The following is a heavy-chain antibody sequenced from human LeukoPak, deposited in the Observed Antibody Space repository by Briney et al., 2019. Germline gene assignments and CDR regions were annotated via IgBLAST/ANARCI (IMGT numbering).Heavy chain of an antibody. CDR1: GFTFSDYY. CDR3: ARDGEGVLGFDY. CDR2: ISYDGSNL. Sequence: GGSLRLSCAASGFTFSDYYMSWIRQAPGKGLEWVAVISYDGSNLDYADSVKGRFTISRDNSKNTLYLQMNSLRAEDTAVYYCARDGEGVLGFDYWGQGTLVTVSS. J-gene: IGHJ4*02. V-gene: IGHV3-30-3*01. D-gene: IGHD2-8*02.